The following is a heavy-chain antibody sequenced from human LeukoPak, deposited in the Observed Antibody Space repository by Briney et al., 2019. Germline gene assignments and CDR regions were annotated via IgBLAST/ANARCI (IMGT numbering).Heavy chain of an antibody. CDR2: IGPGSTTI. CDR3: ARELYQLLPDY. Sequence: GGSLRLSCAASGFTFNNYAMSWVRQAPGKGLEWVSYIGPGSTTIYYADSVKGRFTISRDNAGNSLNLQMNSLRDEDTAVYYCARELYQLLPDYWGQGTLVTVSS. D-gene: IGHD2-2*01. CDR1: GFTFNNYA. V-gene: IGHV3-48*02. J-gene: IGHJ4*02.